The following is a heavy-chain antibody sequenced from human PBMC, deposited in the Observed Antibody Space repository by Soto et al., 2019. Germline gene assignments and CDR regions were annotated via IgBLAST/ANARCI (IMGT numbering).Heavy chain of an antibody. Sequence: ASVKVSCKSSGYTFTSNAIHWVRQAPGQSLEWMGWVNAGNGYTKYLQNFQGRVTISSDTSASTAYMELNSLRSEDTVVYYCARAPGYCSGGSCYPFDYWGQGTLVTVSS. D-gene: IGHD2-15*01. V-gene: IGHV1-3*01. CDR1: GYTFTSNA. J-gene: IGHJ4*02. CDR3: ARAPGYCSGGSCYPFDY. CDR2: VNAGNGYT.